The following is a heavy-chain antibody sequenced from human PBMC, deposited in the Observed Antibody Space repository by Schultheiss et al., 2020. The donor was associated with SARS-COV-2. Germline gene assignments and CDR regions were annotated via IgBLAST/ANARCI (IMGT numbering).Heavy chain of an antibody. Sequence: GESLKISCAASGFTFSIYEMNWVRQAPGKGLEWVSYISSSATTIDYADSVKGRFTISRDNAKNSLYLQMNSLRAEDTAVYYCAKDGNDYYGSLRWFDPWGQGTLVTVSS. CDR2: ISSSATTI. CDR3: AKDGNDYYGSLRWFDP. D-gene: IGHD3-10*01. J-gene: IGHJ5*02. V-gene: IGHV3-48*03. CDR1: GFTFSIYE.